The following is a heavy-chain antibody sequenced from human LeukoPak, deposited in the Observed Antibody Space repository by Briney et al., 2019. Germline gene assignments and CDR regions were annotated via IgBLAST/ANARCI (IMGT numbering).Heavy chain of an antibody. J-gene: IGHJ6*04. D-gene: IGHD3-3*01. CDR3: AKDPYDFWSGDV. V-gene: IGHV3-23*01. CDR1: GFTFSSYW. CDR2: ISGSGGST. Sequence: PGGSLRLSCAASGFTFSSYWMSWVRQAPGKGLEWVSAISGSGGSTYYADSVKGRFTISRDNSKNTLYLQMNSLRAEDTAVYYCAKDPYDFWSGDVWGKGTTVTVSS.